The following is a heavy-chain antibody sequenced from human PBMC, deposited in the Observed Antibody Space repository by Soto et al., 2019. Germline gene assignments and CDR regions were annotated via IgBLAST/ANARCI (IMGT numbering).Heavy chain of an antibody. CDR2: IYYSVST. Sequence: QVQLQESGPGLVKPSQTLSLTCTVSGGSISSGGYYWSWIRQHPEKGLEWIGYIYYSVSTYYNPSLKSRVTISVDTSKNQVSLKLSSVTAADTAVYYCARAKRITMVRGGDWFDPWGQGTLVTVSS. CDR1: GGSISSGGYY. V-gene: IGHV4-31*03. D-gene: IGHD3-10*01. J-gene: IGHJ5*02. CDR3: ARAKRITMVRGGDWFDP.